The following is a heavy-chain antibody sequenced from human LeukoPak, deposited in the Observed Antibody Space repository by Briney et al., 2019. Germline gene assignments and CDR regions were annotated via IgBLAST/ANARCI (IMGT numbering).Heavy chain of an antibody. J-gene: IGHJ4*01. Sequence: SETLSLTCTVSGGSTHSGGFYWSWIRQHPGKGLEWIGYIYYSGSTYYNPSLKSRLTISVDTSKNQFSLKLSSVTAADTAVYYCARYXDNSYXFDYWXXXALVTVSS. CDR1: GGSTHSGGFY. V-gene: IGHV4-31*03. CDR3: ARYXDNSYXFDY. CDR2: IYYSGST. D-gene: IGHD4-23*01.